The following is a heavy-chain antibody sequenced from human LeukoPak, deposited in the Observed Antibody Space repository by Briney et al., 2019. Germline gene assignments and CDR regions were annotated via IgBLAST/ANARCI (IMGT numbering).Heavy chain of an antibody. CDR3: ARKQGGTMYDV. D-gene: IGHD1-7*01. J-gene: IGHJ4*02. CDR1: GGSISSSNYY. V-gene: IGHV4-39*07. Sequence: SETLSLTCIVPGGSISSSNYYWAGIRQPPGKGLEWIGTFYSGGSAYYNPSLTSRVSISKDTSDNQFSLRLYSVTAADTAVYYCARKQGGTMYDVWGQGTQVTVSS. CDR2: FYSGGSA.